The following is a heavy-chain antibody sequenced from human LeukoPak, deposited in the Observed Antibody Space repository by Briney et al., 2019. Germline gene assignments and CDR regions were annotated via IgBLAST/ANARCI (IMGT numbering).Heavy chain of an antibody. J-gene: IGHJ4*02. CDR3: ARGLVSDPVDY. Sequence: SETLSLTCTVSGYSISSGYYWGWIRQPPGKGLEWIGSIYHSGSTYYNPSLKSRVTISVDTSKNQFSLKLSSVTAADTAVYYCARGLVSDPVDYWGQGTLVTVSS. CDR2: IYHSGST. V-gene: IGHV4-38-2*02. CDR1: GYSISSGYY. D-gene: IGHD1-26*01.